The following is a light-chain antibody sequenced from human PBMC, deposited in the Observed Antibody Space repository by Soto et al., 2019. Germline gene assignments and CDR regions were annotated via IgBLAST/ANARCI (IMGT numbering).Light chain of an antibody. Sequence: QSVLTQPPSASGSPGRSVTISCTGTSTDVGGYNYISWYQHHPGKGPKLIIYEVSERPSGVPDRFSGSKSGNTASLTVSGFQAEDEADYYCSSYAGSNNRGVFGSGTKVTVL. J-gene: IGLJ1*01. CDR3: SSYAGSNNRGV. CDR2: EVS. CDR1: STDVGGYNY. V-gene: IGLV2-8*01.